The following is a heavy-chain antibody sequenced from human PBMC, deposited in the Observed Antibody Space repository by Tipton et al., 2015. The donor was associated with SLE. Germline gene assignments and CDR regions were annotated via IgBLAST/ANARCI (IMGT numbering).Heavy chain of an antibody. CDR3: AASYYGSSGYYYSFDY. V-gene: IGHV4-34*01. J-gene: IGHJ4*02. D-gene: IGHD3-22*01. Sequence: TLSLTCTVSGGSISGYYWSWIRQPPGKGLEWIGEINHSGSTNYNPSLKSRVTISVDTSKNQFSLKLSSVTAADTAVYYCAASYYGSSGYYYSFDYWGQGTLVTVSS. CDR1: GGSISGYY. CDR2: INHSGST.